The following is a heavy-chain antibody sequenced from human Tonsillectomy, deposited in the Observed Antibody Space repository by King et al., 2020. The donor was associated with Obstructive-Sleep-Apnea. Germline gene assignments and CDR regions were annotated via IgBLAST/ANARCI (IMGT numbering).Heavy chain of an antibody. CDR2: IKEDGSEK. Sequence: VQLVESGGGLVQPGGSLRLSCVASGFTFSSYWMSWVRQAPGKGLEWVANIKEDGSEKYYVDSVKGRFTISRDTAKNSLSLQMNNLRAEDTAVYYCADGGDYGLPFDHWGQGTLATVSS. D-gene: IGHD4-17*01. J-gene: IGHJ5*02. CDR1: GFTFSSYW. CDR3: ADGGDYGLPFDH. V-gene: IGHV3-7*01.